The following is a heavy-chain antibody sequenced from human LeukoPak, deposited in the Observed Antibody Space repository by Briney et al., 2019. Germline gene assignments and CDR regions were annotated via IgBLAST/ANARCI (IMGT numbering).Heavy chain of an antibody. Sequence: PGGSLRLSCAASGFTFSSYGMHWVRPAPGKGLAWVAVISYDGSNKYYADSVKGRFTISRDNSKNTLYLQMNSLRAEDTAVYYCAKDGDSSGWLHPTFDYWGQGTLVTVSS. D-gene: IGHD6-19*01. V-gene: IGHV3-30*18. CDR1: GFTFSSYG. CDR2: ISYDGSNK. CDR3: AKDGDSSGWLHPTFDY. J-gene: IGHJ4*02.